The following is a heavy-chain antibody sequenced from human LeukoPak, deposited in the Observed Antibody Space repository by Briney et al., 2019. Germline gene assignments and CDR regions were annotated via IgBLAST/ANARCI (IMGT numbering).Heavy chain of an antibody. V-gene: IGHV4-4*07. CDR3: ARGYVYGDFP. J-gene: IGHJ5*02. CDR2: IYSSGIT. D-gene: IGHD2-21*02. CDR1: GGSISSQY. Sequence: SETQSLTCTVSGGSISSQYWDWIRQSAGNGLEWIGRIYSSGITIYNPSLKSRVTMSADTSKNQFSLELSSVTAADTAVYYCARGYVYGDFPWGQGTLVSVSS.